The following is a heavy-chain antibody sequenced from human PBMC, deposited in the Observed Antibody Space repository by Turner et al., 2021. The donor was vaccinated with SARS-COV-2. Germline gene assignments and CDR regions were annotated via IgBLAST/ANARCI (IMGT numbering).Heavy chain of an antibody. CDR1: GFTFSSYG. D-gene: IGHD3-22*01. J-gene: IGHJ4*02. CDR2: IWFDGSNK. Sequence: QVQLLVSGGGVVRHGRTLLLPCAASGFTFSSYGMHWVRQAPGKGLEWVAVIWFDGSNKYYADSVKGRFTISRDNSKNTLYLQMNSLRAEDTAVYYCARDRAFGDSSGRDYWGQGTLVTVSS. CDR3: ARDRAFGDSSGRDY. V-gene: IGHV3-33*01.